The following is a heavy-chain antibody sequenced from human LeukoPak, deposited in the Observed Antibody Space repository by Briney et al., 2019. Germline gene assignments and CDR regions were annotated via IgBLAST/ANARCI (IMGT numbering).Heavy chain of an antibody. CDR3: AREELLWFGEYPTLYFDY. CDR2: IIPILGTA. CDR1: GGTFSSYA. V-gene: IGHV1-69*13. J-gene: IGHJ4*02. D-gene: IGHD3-10*01. Sequence: PVKVSCKASGGTFSSYAISWVRQAPGQGLEWMGGIIPILGTANYAQKFQGRVTITADESTSTAYMELSSLRSEDTAVYYCAREELLWFGEYPTLYFDYWGQGTLVTVSS.